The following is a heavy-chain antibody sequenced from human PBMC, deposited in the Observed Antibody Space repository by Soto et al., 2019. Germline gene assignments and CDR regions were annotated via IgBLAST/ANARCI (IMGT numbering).Heavy chain of an antibody. D-gene: IGHD1-1*01. CDR3: AWQGTTSYYFHS. Sequence: GGSLRLSCAVSGLTFRDAWMNWVRQAPGKGLEWVGNVKSNAANAPPEYTESVRGRFTISRDDPQNTVYLQMSGLKTEDTAVYYCAWQGTTSYYFHSWGQGTLVTVS. J-gene: IGHJ4*02. CDR2: VKSNAANAPP. CDR1: GLTFRDAW. V-gene: IGHV3-15*05.